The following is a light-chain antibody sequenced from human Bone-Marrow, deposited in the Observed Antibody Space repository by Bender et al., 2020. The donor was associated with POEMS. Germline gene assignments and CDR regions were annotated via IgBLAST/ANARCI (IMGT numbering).Light chain of an antibody. V-gene: IGLV3-10*01. CDR1: ALPNKY. J-gene: IGLJ2*01. Sequence: SYELTQSPSVSVSPGQTARITCSGHALPNKYVYWYQQKSGQAPVLVVYEDIKRPSGIPERFSGSSSGTVATLTISGAQVEDEADYYCYSTDTSGNHRVFGGGTRLTVL. CDR3: YSTDTSGNHRV. CDR2: EDI.